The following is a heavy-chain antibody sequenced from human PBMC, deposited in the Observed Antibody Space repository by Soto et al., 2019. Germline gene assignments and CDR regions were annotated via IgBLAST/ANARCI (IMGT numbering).Heavy chain of an antibody. CDR3: ARGHRSDAMIVVVIWWFDP. J-gene: IGHJ5*02. D-gene: IGHD3-22*01. CDR1: GVYFSCYY. Sequence: ETLSLTYAVYGVYFSCYYWSWIRKPPGKGLEWIGEINHSGSTNYNPSLKSRVTISVDTSKNQLSLKLSSVTAADTAVYYCARGHRSDAMIVVVIWWFDPWGQGTLVTVSS. CDR2: INHSGST. V-gene: IGHV4-34*01.